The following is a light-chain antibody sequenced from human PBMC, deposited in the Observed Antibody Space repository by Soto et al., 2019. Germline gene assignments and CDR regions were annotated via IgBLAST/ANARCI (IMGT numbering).Light chain of an antibody. V-gene: IGKV3-11*01. CDR2: DAS. CDR3: QQLTDWPPQWT. CDR1: QSISSY. Sequence: EVVLTQSPDTLSLPPGERATLSCRASQSISSYLAWYQQKPGQAPRLLIYDASSRATGIPARFSGSGSGTDFTLTISCVEPEDFAVYYCQQLTDWPPQWTFGQGTKVEIK. J-gene: IGKJ1*01.